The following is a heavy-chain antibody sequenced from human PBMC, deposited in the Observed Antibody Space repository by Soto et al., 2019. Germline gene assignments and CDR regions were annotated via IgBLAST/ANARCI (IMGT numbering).Heavy chain of an antibody. CDR2: IYYSGTT. V-gene: IGHV4-59*01. Sequence: PSGTLSLTCTVSGGSISSYYWSWIRQPPGKGLEWIGYIYYSGTTNYNPSLKSRVTISVDTSKNQFSLKLSSVTAADTAVYYCARYSGRYSYNWFDPWGQGTLVTVSS. CDR3: ARYSGRYSYNWFDP. CDR1: GGSISSYY. J-gene: IGHJ5*02. D-gene: IGHD1-26*01.